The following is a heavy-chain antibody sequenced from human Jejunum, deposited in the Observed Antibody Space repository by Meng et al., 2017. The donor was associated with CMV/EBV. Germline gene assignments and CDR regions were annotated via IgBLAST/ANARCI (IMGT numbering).Heavy chain of an antibody. J-gene: IGHJ4*02. CDR2: ISYDGSNK. CDR3: ARGGLGSYYFDY. Sequence: SGFTFTPYAMHWVRPAPGKGLVWVAVISYDGSNKYYADSVKGRFTISRDNSRTTIYLQMNSLRAEDTAVYYCARGGLGSYYFDYWGQGTRGTVSS. V-gene: IGHV3-30-3*01. CDR1: GFTFTPYA. D-gene: IGHD1-26*01.